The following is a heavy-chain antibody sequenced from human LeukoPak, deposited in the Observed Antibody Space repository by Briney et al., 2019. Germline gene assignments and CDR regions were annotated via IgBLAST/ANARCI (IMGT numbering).Heavy chain of an antibody. CDR1: GYTFTGYY. CDR2: INPNSGGT. V-gene: IGHV1-2*06. D-gene: IGHD3-10*01. CDR3: AKNYGSGSQYYFDY. J-gene: IGHJ4*02. Sequence: ASVKVSCKASGYTFTGYYMHWVRQAPGQGLEWMGRINPNSGGTNYAQKFQGRVTMTRDTSISTAYMELSRLRSDVTAVYYCAKNYGSGSQYYFDYWGQGTLVTVSS.